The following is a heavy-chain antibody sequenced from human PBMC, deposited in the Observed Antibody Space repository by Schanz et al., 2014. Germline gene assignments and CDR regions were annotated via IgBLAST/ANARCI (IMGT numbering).Heavy chain of an antibody. CDR3: ARDPPGPPGYGMDV. CDR2: IHDRGNT. V-gene: IGHV3-66*01. J-gene: IGHJ6*02. CDR1: GFPFSMAW. Sequence: EVQLVESGGGLVKPGGSLRLSCAASGFPFSMAWMTWVRQAPGKGLEWVSVIHDRGNTYSADSVKGRFTIARDTSENTVYLQMNSLRAEDTAVYYCARDPPGPPGYGMDVWGQGTTVTVSS.